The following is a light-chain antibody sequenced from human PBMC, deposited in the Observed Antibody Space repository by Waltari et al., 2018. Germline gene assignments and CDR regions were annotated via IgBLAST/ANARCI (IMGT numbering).Light chain of an antibody. CDR1: GSDLGDYNY. CDR2: EVT. CDR3: ATWDGSLRV. Sequence: QSALTQPPSASGSPGQSVTISCTGTGSDLGDYNYVSWYQQHPGKAPKLILYEVTKRPSGVPDRFSGSKSGNTASLTVSGLQTGDEADYYCATWDGSLRVFGGGTRLTVL. J-gene: IGLJ3*02. V-gene: IGLV2-8*01.